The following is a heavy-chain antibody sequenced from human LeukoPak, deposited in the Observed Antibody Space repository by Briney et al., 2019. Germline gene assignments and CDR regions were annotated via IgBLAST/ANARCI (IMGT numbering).Heavy chain of an antibody. D-gene: IGHD2-2*01. CDR3: ARDQYDQPLLYYFDY. Sequence: GGSLRLSCAASGVTFSSYAMHWVRQAPGKGLEWVAVISYDGSNKYYADSVKGRFTISRDNSKNTLYLQMNSLRAEDTAVYYCARDQYDQPLLYYFDYWGQGTLVTVSS. CDR1: GVTFSSYA. CDR2: ISYDGSNK. J-gene: IGHJ4*02. V-gene: IGHV3-30-3*01.